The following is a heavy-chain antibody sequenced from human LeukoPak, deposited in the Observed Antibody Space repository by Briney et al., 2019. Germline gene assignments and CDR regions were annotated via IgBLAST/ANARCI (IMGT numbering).Heavy chain of an antibody. CDR1: GFTVSNNY. D-gene: IGHD3-10*01. CDR2: IHRDETT. J-gene: IGHJ4*02. V-gene: IGHV3-66*01. Sequence: GGSLRLSCAASGFTVSNNYMNWVRQAPGKGLEWASAIHRDETTHYADSVKGRFTISRDNSKNTLFLQMIDLRAEDTAVYYCARDYYGSGSYQFDYWGQGTLVTVSS. CDR3: ARDYYGSGSYQFDY.